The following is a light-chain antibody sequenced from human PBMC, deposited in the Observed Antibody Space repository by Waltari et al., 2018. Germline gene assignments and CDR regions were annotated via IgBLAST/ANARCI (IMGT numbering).Light chain of an antibody. V-gene: IGKV4-1*01. J-gene: IGKJ1*01. CDR3: QQYYDTPWT. CDR1: QSVLSTSTGKSY. CDR2: LAS. Sequence: DIVMAQSPDSLAVSLGERATINCGSSQSVLSTSTGKSYLAWYQQKPGQPPKLLIYLASTRESGVPDRFSGSGSGTDFTLTISSLQAEDVAVYYCQQYYDTPWTFGQGTKVEIK.